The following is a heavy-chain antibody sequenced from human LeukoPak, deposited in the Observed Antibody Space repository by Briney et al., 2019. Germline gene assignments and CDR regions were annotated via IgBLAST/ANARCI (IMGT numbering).Heavy chain of an antibody. CDR3: ARGGGKELGWKDIVVVPAEVPSTNYYYYYMDV. D-gene: IGHD2-2*01. Sequence: DPGGSLRLSCAASGFTFSSYSMNWVRQAPGKGLEWVSSISSSSSYIYYADSVKGRFTISRDNAKNSLYLQMNSLRAEDTAVYYCARGGGKELGWKDIVVVPAEVPSTNYYYYYMDVWGKGTTVTVSS. J-gene: IGHJ6*03. CDR1: GFTFSSYS. CDR2: ISSSSSYI. V-gene: IGHV3-21*01.